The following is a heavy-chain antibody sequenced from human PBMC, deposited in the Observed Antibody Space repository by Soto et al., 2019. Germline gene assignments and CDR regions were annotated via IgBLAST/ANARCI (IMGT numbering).Heavy chain of an antibody. D-gene: IGHD3-22*01. Sequence: QVQLQESGPGLVKPSQTLSLTCTVSGGSISSGDYYWSWIRQPPGKGLEWIGYIYYSGSTYYNPSLKSRVTISVDTSKNQFSLKLSSVTAADTAVYYCAREGYYDSSGYYYGYFQHWGQGTLVTVSS. CDR1: GGSISSGDYY. J-gene: IGHJ1*01. V-gene: IGHV4-30-4*01. CDR3: AREGYYDSSGYYYGYFQH. CDR2: IYYSGST.